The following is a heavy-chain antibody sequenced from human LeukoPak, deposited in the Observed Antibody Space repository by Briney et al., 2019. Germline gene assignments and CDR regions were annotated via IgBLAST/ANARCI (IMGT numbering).Heavy chain of an antibody. J-gene: IGHJ4*02. CDR3: ARDAQDLIWLAYFDY. V-gene: IGHV3-30-3*01. CDR2: ISYDGSNK. D-gene: IGHD6-19*01. Sequence: GGSLRLSWAASGFTFSSYAMHWVRQAPGKGLEWVAVISYDGSNKYYADSVKGRFTISRDNSKNTLYLQMNSLRAEDTAVYYCARDAQDLIWLAYFDYWGQGTLVTVSS. CDR1: GFTFSSYA.